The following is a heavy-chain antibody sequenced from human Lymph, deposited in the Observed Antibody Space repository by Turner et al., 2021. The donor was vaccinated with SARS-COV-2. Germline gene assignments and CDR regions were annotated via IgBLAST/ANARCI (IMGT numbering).Heavy chain of an antibody. D-gene: IGHD4-17*01. J-gene: IGHJ4*02. CDR3: ARVLPYGDYFDF. V-gene: IGHV3-53*01. CDR2: NYGGGNT. Sequence: EVQPVESGGGLIQPGGFLRLPCAASWFTLSSHYMGWVRQAPGKGLEWVSFNYGGGNTLYADSGKSRFTISRDKSKNTLYLQMNSLRADDTAVYYCARVLPYGDYFDFWGQGTLVTVSS. CDR1: WFTLSSHY.